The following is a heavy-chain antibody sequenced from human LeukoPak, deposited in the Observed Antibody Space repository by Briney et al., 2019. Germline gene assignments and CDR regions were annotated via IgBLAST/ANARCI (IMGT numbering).Heavy chain of an antibody. Sequence: ASVKVSCKASGYTFTGYYMHWVRQAPGQGLEWMGWINPNSGGTNYAQKFQGRVTMTRDTSISTAYMELSRLRSDDTAVYYCARGGRGIVVVPAAIYYYYMDVWGKGTTVTVSS. D-gene: IGHD2-2*02. J-gene: IGHJ6*03. V-gene: IGHV1-2*02. CDR3: ARGGRGIVVVPAAIYYYYMDV. CDR2: INPNSGGT. CDR1: GYTFTGYY.